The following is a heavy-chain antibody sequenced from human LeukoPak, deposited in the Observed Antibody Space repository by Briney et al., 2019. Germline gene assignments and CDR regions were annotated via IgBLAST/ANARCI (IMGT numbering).Heavy chain of an antibody. CDR1: GFTFNNYY. CDR2: ISSSNITM. V-gene: IGHV3-11*01. D-gene: IGHD4-17*01. Sequence: GGSLRLSCAASGFTFNNYYMTWIRQAPGKGLEWLSYISSSNITMYYADSVKGRFTISRDNAKKSLYLQMNSLRPDDTAVYYCARDGGYGDYPHFDYWGQGTLVTVSS. J-gene: IGHJ4*01. CDR3: ARDGGYGDYPHFDY.